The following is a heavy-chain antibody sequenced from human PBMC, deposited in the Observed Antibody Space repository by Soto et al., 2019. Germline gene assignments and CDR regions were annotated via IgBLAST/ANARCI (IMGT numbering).Heavy chain of an antibody. CDR2: IWYDGSNK. V-gene: IGHV3-33*08. J-gene: IGHJ2*01. CDR1: ELTFSCYG. CDR3: ARIPQIAVAGTRFAYFDL. Sequence: GGPLRLPCAAFELTFSCYGVHWVRTAPGKGLEWVAVIWYDGSNKYYADSVKGRFTISRDNSKNTLYLQMNSLGAEDTAVYYCARIPQIAVAGTRFAYFDLWVRGTPVTVSS. D-gene: IGHD6-19*01.